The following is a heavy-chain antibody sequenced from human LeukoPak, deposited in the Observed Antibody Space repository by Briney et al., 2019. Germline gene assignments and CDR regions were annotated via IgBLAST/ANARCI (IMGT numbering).Heavy chain of an antibody. V-gene: IGHV1-69*13. J-gene: IGHJ4*02. Sequence: ASVKVSCKASGGTFSSYAISWVRQAPGQGLEWMGGIIPIFGTANYAQKFQGRVAITADESTSTAYMELSSLRSEDTAVYYCARAKDYYDSSGYYHWGQGTLVTVSS. CDR3: ARAKDYYDSSGYYH. CDR1: GGTFSSYA. D-gene: IGHD3-22*01. CDR2: IIPIFGTA.